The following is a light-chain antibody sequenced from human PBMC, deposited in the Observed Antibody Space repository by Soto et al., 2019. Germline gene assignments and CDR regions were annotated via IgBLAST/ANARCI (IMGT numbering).Light chain of an antibody. Sequence: QSALTQPASVSGSPGQSITISCTGTSSDVGASKYVSWYQQHPGKAPKLMIYEVSNRPSGVSNRFSGSKSGNTASLTISGLQAGDEADYYCSSYTSTITVLFGGGTKLTVL. V-gene: IGLV2-14*01. J-gene: IGLJ2*01. CDR1: SSDVGASKY. CDR2: EVS. CDR3: SSYTSTITVL.